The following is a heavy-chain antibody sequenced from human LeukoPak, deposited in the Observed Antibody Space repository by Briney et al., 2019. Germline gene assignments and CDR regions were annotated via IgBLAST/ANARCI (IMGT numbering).Heavy chain of an antibody. Sequence: SETLSLTCTVSGGSISSYYWSWIRRPAGKGLEWIWRIYTSGSNNYNPSLKSRVTMSVDTSKSHFSLKLGSVTAADTAVYYCARGASPDFWGQGTLVTVSS. CDR3: ARGASPDF. CDR1: GGSISSYY. V-gene: IGHV4-4*07. CDR2: IYTSGSN. J-gene: IGHJ4*02.